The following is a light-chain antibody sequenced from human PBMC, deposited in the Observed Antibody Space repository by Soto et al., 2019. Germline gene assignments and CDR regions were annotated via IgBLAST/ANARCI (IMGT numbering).Light chain of an antibody. Sequence: EIVLTQVPGTLSLSPGERATLSCRASQSVSSSYLAWYQQKPGQAPRLLIYGASSRATGIPARFSGSGSGTEFTLTISSLQPDDFATYYCQQCNSYPWTFGQGTKVDIK. V-gene: IGKV3-20*01. J-gene: IGKJ1*01. CDR2: GAS. CDR3: QQCNSYPWT. CDR1: QSVSSSY.